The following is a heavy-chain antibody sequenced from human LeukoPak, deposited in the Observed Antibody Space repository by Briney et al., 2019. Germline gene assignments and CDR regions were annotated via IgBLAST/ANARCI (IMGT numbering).Heavy chain of an antibody. Sequence: KPGGSLRLSCAASGYTFSSYSINWVRQAPGKGLEWVSSTSVRSNYIYYADSVRGRFSISRDDARDSLYLQMNSLRAEDTAVYYCVRLRRNSDTSGFYYYYDYWGQGTLVTVSS. V-gene: IGHV3-21*01. D-gene: IGHD3-22*01. CDR3: VRLRRNSDTSGFYYYYDY. CDR2: TSVRSNYI. J-gene: IGHJ4*02. CDR1: GYTFSSYS.